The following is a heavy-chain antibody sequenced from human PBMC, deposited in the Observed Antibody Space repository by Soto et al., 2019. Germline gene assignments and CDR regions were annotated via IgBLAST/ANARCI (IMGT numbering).Heavy chain of an antibody. D-gene: IGHD1-26*01. J-gene: IGHJ6*02. CDR1: GYTFTSYA. CDR2: INAGNGNT. CDR3: ARDQGGPGEPIVGATGAYYYYGMDV. Sequence: GASVKVSCKASGYTFTSYAMHWVRQAPGQRLEWMGWINAGNGNTKYSQKFQGRVTITRDTSASTAYMELSSLRSEDTAVYYCARDQGGPGEPIVGATGAYYYYGMDVWGQGTTVTVSS. V-gene: IGHV1-3*01.